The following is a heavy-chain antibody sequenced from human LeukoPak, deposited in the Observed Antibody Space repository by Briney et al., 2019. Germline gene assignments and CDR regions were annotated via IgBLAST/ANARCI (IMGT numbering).Heavy chain of an antibody. D-gene: IGHD3-9*01. V-gene: IGHV1-2*02. CDR3: ARGHDILTGYDY. Sequence: ASVKVSCKASGYTFTGYYMHWVRQAPGQGLEWMGWINPNSGGTNYAQKIQGRVTMTRDTSISTAYMELSRLRSDDTAVYYCARGHDILTGYDYWGQGTLVTVSS. CDR1: GYTFTGYY. CDR2: INPNSGGT. J-gene: IGHJ4*02.